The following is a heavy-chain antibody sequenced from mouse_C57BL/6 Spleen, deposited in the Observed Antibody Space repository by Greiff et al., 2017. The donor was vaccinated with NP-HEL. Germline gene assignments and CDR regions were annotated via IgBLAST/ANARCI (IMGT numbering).Heavy chain of an antibody. D-gene: IGHD4-1*01. CDR3: ARQNWVSYWYFDV. Sequence: EVKVVESGGGLVQPGGSLKLSCAASGFTFSDYYMYWVRQTPEKRLEWVAYISNGGGSTYYPDTVKGRFTISRDNAKNTLYLQMSRLKSEDTAMYYCARQNWVSYWYFDVWGTGTTVTVSS. CDR2: ISNGGGST. J-gene: IGHJ1*03. CDR1: GFTFSDYY. V-gene: IGHV5-12*01.